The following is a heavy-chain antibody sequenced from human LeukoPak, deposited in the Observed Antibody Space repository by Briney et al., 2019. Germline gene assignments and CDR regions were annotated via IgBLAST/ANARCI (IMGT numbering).Heavy chain of an antibody. CDR2: MFYSGST. V-gene: IGHV4-39*01. J-gene: IGHJ3*01. CDR3: AVAGVRYYDSSGLHAFDF. CDR1: GGSVSSRSHC. Sequence: PSETLSLTCTVSGGSVSSRSHCWGWIRQPPGKGLEWIGTMFYSGSTSYNPSLKSRVAISVDTSENQFSLELNSVTAADTAVYYCAVAGVRYYDSSGLHAFDFWGRGTMVTVSS. D-gene: IGHD3-22*01.